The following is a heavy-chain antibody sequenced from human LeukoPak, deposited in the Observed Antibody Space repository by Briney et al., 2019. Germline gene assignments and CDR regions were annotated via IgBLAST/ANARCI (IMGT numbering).Heavy chain of an antibody. CDR1: GYIFGDYY. Sequence: ASLKVSCKASGYIFGDYYIHWVRQAPGQGLEWMGWINPNSGGTNYAQKFQGRVTMTRDTSISTAYMELSRLRSDDTAVYYCARVSAPWIQLWLRVYYFDYWGQGTLVTVSS. CDR2: INPNSGGT. V-gene: IGHV1-2*02. CDR3: ARVSAPWIQLWLRVYYFDY. D-gene: IGHD5-18*01. J-gene: IGHJ4*02.